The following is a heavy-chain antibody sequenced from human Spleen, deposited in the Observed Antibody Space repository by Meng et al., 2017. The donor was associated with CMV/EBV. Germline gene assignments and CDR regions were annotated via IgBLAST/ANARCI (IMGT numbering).Heavy chain of an antibody. V-gene: IGHV4-59*01. CDR3: AKRQWLVRGVDYYYGMDV. Sequence: SETLSLTCTVSGGFITNYYWSWIRQPPGKGLEWIAYMFYRESAYYNPSLKSRVTISVDTSKNLFSLRLDSVTAADTAVYYCAKRQWLVRGVDYYYGMDVWGQGTTVTVSS. J-gene: IGHJ6*02. CDR2: MFYRESA. D-gene: IGHD6-19*01. CDR1: GGFITNYY.